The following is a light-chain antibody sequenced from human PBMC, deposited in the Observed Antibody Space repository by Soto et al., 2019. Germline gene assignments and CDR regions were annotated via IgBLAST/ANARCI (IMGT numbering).Light chain of an antibody. J-gene: IGKJ1*01. CDR1: QSVSIL. V-gene: IGKV3-20*01. Sequence: EIVITQSPSTLSVSPGERATLSCRASQSVSILLAWYQQKPGQAPRLLIYGASSRATGIPDRFSGSGSGTDFTLTISRLEPEDFAVYYCHQYGSSPATFGQGTKVDIK. CDR2: GAS. CDR3: HQYGSSPAT.